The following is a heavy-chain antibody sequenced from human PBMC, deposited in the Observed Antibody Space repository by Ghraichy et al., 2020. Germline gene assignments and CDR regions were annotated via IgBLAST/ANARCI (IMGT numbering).Heavy chain of an antibody. CDR3: ARDRYSSGYYYMDY. CDR2: IWYDGSNK. J-gene: IGHJ4*02. CDR1: GFTFSSYG. Sequence: GALRLSCAASGFTFSSYGMHWVRQAPGKGLEWVAVIWYDGSNKYYADSVKGRFTISRDNSKNTLYLQMNSLRAEDTAVYYCARDRYSSGYYYMDYWGQGTLVTVSS. D-gene: IGHD3-22*01. V-gene: IGHV3-33*01.